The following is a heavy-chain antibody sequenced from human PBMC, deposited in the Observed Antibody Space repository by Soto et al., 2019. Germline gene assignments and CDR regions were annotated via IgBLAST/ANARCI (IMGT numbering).Heavy chain of an antibody. CDR3: ARVRGGVTTPNNWFDP. CDR2: ISAYNGNT. V-gene: IGHV1-18*03. D-gene: IGHD4-17*01. J-gene: IGHJ5*02. CDR1: GYTFTSYG. Sequence: ASVKVSCKASGYTFTSYGISWVRQAPGQGLEWMGWISAYNGNTNYAQKLQGRVTMTTDTSTSTAYMELRSLRSDDMAVYYCARVRGGVTTPNNWFDPWGQGTLVTVSS.